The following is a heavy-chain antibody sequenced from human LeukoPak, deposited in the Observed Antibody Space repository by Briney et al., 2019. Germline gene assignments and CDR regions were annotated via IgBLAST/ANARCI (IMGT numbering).Heavy chain of an antibody. D-gene: IGHD5-18*01. CDR3: AREDWIQLGGDYYYGMDV. CDR1: GFTFSDYY. Sequence: PGGSLRLSCAASGFTFSDYYMSWIRQAPGKGLEWVSFISSSSSTKFYADSVKGRFTISRDNAKNSLNLQMNSLRAEDTAVYYCAREDWIQLGGDYYYGMDVWGQGTTVTVSS. V-gene: IGHV3-11*04. CDR2: ISSSSSTK. J-gene: IGHJ6*02.